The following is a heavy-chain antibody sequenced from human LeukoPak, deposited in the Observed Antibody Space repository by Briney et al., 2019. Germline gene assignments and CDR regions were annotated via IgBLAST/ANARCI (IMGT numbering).Heavy chain of an antibody. CDR2: IYYSGST. CDR1: GGSISSYY. V-gene: IGHV4-59*01. CDR3: ARTVDAFDI. Sequence: SETLSLTCTVSGGSISSYYWSWIRQPPGKGLEWIGYIYYSGSTNYNPSLKSRVTISVDTSKNQFSPKLSSVTAADTAVYYCARTVDAFDIWGQGTMVTVSS. J-gene: IGHJ3*02.